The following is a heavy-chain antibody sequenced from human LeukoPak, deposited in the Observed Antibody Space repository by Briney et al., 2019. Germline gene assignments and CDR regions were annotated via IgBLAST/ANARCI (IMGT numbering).Heavy chain of an antibody. CDR3: ARRYCSSTSCTLDY. Sequence: GGALRLSCAASGFTLSSYEMNWVRQAPGKGLEWVSYISSSGSTKYYADSVKGRFTISRDNAENSLYLQMNSLRAEDTAVYYCARRYCSSTSCTLDYWGQGTLVTVSS. D-gene: IGHD2-2*01. J-gene: IGHJ4*02. V-gene: IGHV3-48*03. CDR2: ISSSGSTK. CDR1: GFTLSSYE.